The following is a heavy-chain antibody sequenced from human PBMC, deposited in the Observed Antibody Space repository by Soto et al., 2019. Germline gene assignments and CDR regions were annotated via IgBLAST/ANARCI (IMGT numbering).Heavy chain of an antibody. J-gene: IGHJ6*02. CDR2: INHSGST. V-gene: IGHV4-34*01. CDR1: GGSFSGYY. CDR3: ARGGERYYYYYGMDV. D-gene: IGHD4-17*01. Sequence: SETLSLTCAVYGGSFSGYYWSWIRQPPGKGLEWIGEINHSGSTNYNPSLKSRVTISVDTSKNQFSLKLSSVTAADTAVYYCARGGERYYYYYGMDVWGQGTTVTVS.